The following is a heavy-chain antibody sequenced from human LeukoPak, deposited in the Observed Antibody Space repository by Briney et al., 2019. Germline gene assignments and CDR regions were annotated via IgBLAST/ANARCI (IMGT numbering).Heavy chain of an antibody. Sequence: SGGSLRLSCAASGFTFSSYDMHWVRQATGKGLDWVSAIGTAGDTYYPGSVKGRFTISRENAKNSLYLQMNSLRAGDTAVYYCARSYGDPALRSWDYYYYGMDVWGQGTTVTVSS. CDR2: IGTAGDT. CDR1: GFTFSSYD. CDR3: ARSYGDPALRSWDYYYYGMDV. V-gene: IGHV3-13*01. D-gene: IGHD4-17*01. J-gene: IGHJ6*02.